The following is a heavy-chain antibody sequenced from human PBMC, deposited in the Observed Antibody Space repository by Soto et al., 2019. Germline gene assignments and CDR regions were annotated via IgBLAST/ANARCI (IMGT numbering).Heavy chain of an antibody. V-gene: IGHV4-31*03. J-gene: IGHJ4*02. D-gene: IGHD6-13*01. CDR1: GGSITSGGYY. Sequence: SETLSLTCSVSGGSITSGGYYWNWIRQHPGKGMERIGYIYYGGITYYNPSLKSRITISVDTSKNHFSLKLSSATAADTAVYYCATLSGYSSSWADDMPIDYWGQGTLVTVSS. CDR2: IYYGGIT. CDR3: ATLSGYSSSWADDMPIDY.